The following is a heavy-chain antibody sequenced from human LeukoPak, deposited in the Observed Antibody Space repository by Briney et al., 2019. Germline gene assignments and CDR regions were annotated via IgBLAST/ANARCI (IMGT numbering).Heavy chain of an antibody. CDR2: IYPRDGST. V-gene: IGHV1-46*01. CDR3: ARDQEGFDY. Sequence: EASVKVSCKASGYTFTSYYMHWVRQAPGQGLEWMGMIYPRDGSTSYAQKFQGRVTVTRDTSTSTVRMELSGLRSEDTAVYYCARDQEGFDYWGQGTLVTVSS. J-gene: IGHJ4*02. CDR1: GYTFTSYY.